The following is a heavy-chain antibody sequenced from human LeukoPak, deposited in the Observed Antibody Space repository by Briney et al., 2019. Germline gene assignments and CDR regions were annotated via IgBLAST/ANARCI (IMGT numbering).Heavy chain of an antibody. Sequence: PSETLSLTCTVSGGSISSYYWSWIRQPAGKGLEWIGRIYTSGSTNYNPSLKSRVTMSVDTSKNQFSLKLSSVTAADTAVYYCARDRPYSGYVDWFDPWCQGTLVTVSS. D-gene: IGHD5-12*01. CDR2: IYTSGST. CDR1: GGSISSYY. V-gene: IGHV4-4*07. CDR3: ARDRPYSGYVDWFDP. J-gene: IGHJ5*02.